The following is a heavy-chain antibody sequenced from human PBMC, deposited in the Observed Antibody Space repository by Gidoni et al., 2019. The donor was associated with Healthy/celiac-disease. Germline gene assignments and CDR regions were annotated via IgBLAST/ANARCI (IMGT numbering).Heavy chain of an antibody. CDR1: GCTFSSYA. Sequence: EVQLLESGGGLVQPGGSLRLSCPASGCTFSSYAMSWVRQAPGKGLEWVSAISGSGGSTYYADSVKGRFTISRDNSKNTLYLQMNSLRAEDTAVYYCAKWVRELSLFDYWGQGTLVTVSS. CDR2: ISGSGGST. CDR3: AKWVRELSLFDY. D-gene: IGHD1-26*01. V-gene: IGHV3-23*01. J-gene: IGHJ4*02.